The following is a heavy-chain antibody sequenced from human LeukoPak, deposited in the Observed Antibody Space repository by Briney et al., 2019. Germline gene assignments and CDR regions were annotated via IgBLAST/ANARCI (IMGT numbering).Heavy chain of an antibody. J-gene: IGHJ4*02. CDR3: AKHTFGYTHPLYYFDY. V-gene: IGHV3-23*01. CDR2: ISGSGGST. Sequence: GGSLRLSCAASGFTFSDAWMSWVRQAPGKGLEWVSAISGSGGSTYYADSVKGRFTISRDNSKNTLYLQMNSLRAEDTAVYYCAKHTFGYTHPLYYFDYWGQGTLVTVSS. CDR1: GFTFSDAW. D-gene: IGHD2-2*02.